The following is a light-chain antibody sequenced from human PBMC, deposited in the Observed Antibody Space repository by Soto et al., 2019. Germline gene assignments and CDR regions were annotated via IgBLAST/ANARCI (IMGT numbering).Light chain of an antibody. CDR2: GAS. Sequence: VLTQSPGTLSLSPGERATLSCRASQSVSSSLAWYQQKPGQAPRLLMYGASTRATGTPARFSGSGSGTEFTLTISSLQPDDLATYYCQQYNSYFQTFGQGTKVDIK. CDR3: QQYNSYFQT. J-gene: IGKJ1*01. CDR1: QSVSSS. V-gene: IGKV3D-15*01.